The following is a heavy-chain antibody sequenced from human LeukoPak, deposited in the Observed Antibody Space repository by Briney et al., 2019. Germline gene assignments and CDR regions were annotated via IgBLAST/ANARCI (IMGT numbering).Heavy chain of an antibody. CDR2: INPSGGST. D-gene: IGHD6-19*01. J-gene: IGHJ4*02. CDR1: GYTFNNHY. Sequence: GASVKVSCKASGYTFNNHYMYWVRQAPGQGLEWMRVINPSGGSTSYAQKFQGRVTMTRDTSTRTVYMEVNSLRSEDTAVYYCARQGTYSSAIGMGYWGQGTLVTVSS. CDR3: ARQGTYSSAIGMGY. V-gene: IGHV1-46*02.